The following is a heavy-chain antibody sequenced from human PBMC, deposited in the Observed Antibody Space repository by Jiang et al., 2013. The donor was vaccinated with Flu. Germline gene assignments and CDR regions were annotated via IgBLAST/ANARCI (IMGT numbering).Heavy chain of an antibody. Sequence: VQLVESGGGLVQPGGSLRLSCAASGFTFSSYWMNWVRQAPGRGLEWVASIKQDESEKHYVDSVRGRFTISRDNAKNSLYLQMNSLRAEDTAVYYCARGSGRWWLLSDWYFDLWGRGTLVTVSS. J-gene: IGHJ2*01. D-gene: IGHD5-12*01. CDR3: ARGSGRWWLLSDWYFDL. CDR1: GFTFSSYW. CDR2: IKQDESEK. V-gene: IGHV3-7*05.